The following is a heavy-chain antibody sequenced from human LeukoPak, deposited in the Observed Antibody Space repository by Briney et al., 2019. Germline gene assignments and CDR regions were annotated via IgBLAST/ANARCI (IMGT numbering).Heavy chain of an antibody. CDR1: GGSISSYY. CDR2: IYYSGST. Sequence: SETLSLTCTVSGGSISSYYWSWIRQPPGKGLEWIGYIYYSGSTNYNPSLKSRVTISVDTSKNQFSLKLSSVTAADTAVYYCARGYSSSWYYYYGMDVWGQGTTVTVSS. J-gene: IGHJ6*02. D-gene: IGHD6-13*01. CDR3: ARGYSSSWYYYYGMDV. V-gene: IGHV4-59*01.